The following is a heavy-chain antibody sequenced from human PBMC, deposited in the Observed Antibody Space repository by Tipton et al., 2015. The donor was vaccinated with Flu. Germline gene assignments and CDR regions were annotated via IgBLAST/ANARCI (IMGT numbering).Heavy chain of an antibody. V-gene: IGHV4-39*07. Sequence: TLSLTCTVSGGSISSNSYYWGWIRQPPGKGLEWIGSIYYSGSTYYNPSLKSRVTISVDTSENQFSLKLSSVTAADTAVYYCAREGRREQLALDYWGQGTLVTGYS. CDR3: AREGRREQLALDY. CDR1: GGSISSNSYY. CDR2: IYYSGST. D-gene: IGHD6-6*01. J-gene: IGHJ4*02.